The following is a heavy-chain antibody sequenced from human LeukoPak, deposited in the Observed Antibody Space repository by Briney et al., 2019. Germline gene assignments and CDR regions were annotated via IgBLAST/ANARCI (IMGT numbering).Heavy chain of an antibody. CDR1: GFTFNNYW. J-gene: IGHJ6*02. CDR3: ARRGTGHGMDV. V-gene: IGHV3-74*01. D-gene: IGHD1-1*01. Sequence: GGSLRLSCAASGFTFNNYWIHWVRQVPGKGLVWVSRINNDGSSASYVDSVKGRFTISRDNTKNTLFLQMNSLRAEDTAVYYCARRGTGHGMDVWGQGTTVIVSS. CDR2: INNDGSSA.